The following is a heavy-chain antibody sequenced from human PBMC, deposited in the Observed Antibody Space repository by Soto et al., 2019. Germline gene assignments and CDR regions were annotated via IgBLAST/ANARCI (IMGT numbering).Heavy chain of an antibody. J-gene: IGHJ4*02. CDR3: ARGGYYYDSSGYSAFDY. CDR1: GFTFSSYE. CDR2: ISSSGSTI. V-gene: IGHV3-48*03. Sequence: GGSLRLSCAASGFTFSSYEMNWVRQAPGKGLEWVSYISSSGSTIYYADSVKGRFTISRDNAKNSLYLQMNSLRAEDTAVYYCARGGYYYDSSGYSAFDYWGQGTLVTVS. D-gene: IGHD3-22*01.